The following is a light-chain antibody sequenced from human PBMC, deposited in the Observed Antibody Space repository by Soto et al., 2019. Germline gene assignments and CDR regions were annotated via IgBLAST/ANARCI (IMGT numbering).Light chain of an antibody. CDR3: QQWGNSPRVT. V-gene: IGKV3-20*01. J-gene: IGKJ4*01. CDR2: GAS. CDR1: DSVSISY. Sequence: IVLTQSPGTLSLSPGERATLSCRASDSVSISYLAWYQQRSSQAPRLLIYGASTRVTGIPARFIGSRSGTDVALTISRLEPEDSAVYFCQQWGNSPRVTFGGGTKVEIK.